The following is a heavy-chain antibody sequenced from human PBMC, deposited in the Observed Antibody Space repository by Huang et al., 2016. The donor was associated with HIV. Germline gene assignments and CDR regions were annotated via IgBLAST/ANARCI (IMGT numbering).Heavy chain of an antibody. V-gene: IGHV4-59*11. D-gene: IGHD3-3*01. CDR3: AGDHHDFWRGYRRMYFFDH. CDR1: GGSISTHY. Sequence: QVQLQESGPGLVKPSETLSLTCTVSGGSISTHYWSWIRQPPGKGLEWCVSIDYSGSTNYSPSLKSRVTILRDTSKIQFSLRVNSVTAADTAMYYCAGDHHDFWRGYRRMYFFDHWGQGTLVTVSS. J-gene: IGHJ4*02. CDR2: IDYSGST.